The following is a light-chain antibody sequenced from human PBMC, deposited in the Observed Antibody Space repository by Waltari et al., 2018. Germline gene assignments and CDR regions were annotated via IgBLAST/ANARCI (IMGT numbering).Light chain of an antibody. CDR3: QQYNSWPPIFT. V-gene: IGKV3-15*01. CDR1: QSISNN. J-gene: IGKJ3*01. CDR2: GAS. Sequence: EIVMTQSPVTLSLSPGERATLSCRASQSISNNLAWYQQKPGQAPRLFIYGASTRATGIPARFSGSGSGTEFTLTISSLQSEDFAVYYCQQYNSWPPIFTFGPGTKADIK.